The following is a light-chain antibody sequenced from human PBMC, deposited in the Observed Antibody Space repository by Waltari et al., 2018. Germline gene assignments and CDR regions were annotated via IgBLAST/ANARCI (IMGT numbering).Light chain of an antibody. Sequence: EIVLTQSPATLSVSPGERATLSCWASQSIRSTFAWYQQKPGQAPRLLIYDASTRATGIPVRFSGSGSGTYFTLTISSLQSEDFAVYYCQQYTNWPLTFGGGTKVEI. CDR1: QSIRST. J-gene: IGKJ4*01. CDR3: QQYTNWPLT. V-gene: IGKV3D-15*01. CDR2: DAS.